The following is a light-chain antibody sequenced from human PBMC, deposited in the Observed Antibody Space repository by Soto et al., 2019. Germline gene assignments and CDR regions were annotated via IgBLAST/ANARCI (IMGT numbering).Light chain of an antibody. CDR2: GDN. CDR3: QSYDLSLRNYV. J-gene: IGLJ1*01. Sequence: QSALTQPPSVSGAPGQRVSISRTGSTSNIGAPYDVHWYQHLPGTAPKLLIYGDNNRPSGVPDRFSGSKSGTSASLAIIRLQAEDEGDYYCQSYDLSLRNYVFGSGTKVTVL. V-gene: IGLV1-40*01. CDR1: TSNIGAPYD.